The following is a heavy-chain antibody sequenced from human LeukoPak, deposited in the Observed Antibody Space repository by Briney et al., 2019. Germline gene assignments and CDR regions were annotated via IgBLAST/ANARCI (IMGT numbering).Heavy chain of an antibody. CDR3: ARAIPLGYSYGNDAFDI. Sequence: ASVKVSCKASGYTFTSYGISWVRQAPGQGLEWMGWISAYNGNTNYAQKLQGRVTMTTDTSTSTAYMELSRLRSDDTAVYYCARAIPLGYSYGNDAFDIWGQGTMVTVSS. CDR1: GYTFTSYG. J-gene: IGHJ3*02. D-gene: IGHD5-18*01. CDR2: ISAYNGNT. V-gene: IGHV1-18*01.